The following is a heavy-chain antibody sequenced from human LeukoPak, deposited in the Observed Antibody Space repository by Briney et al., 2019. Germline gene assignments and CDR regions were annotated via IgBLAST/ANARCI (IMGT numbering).Heavy chain of an antibody. V-gene: IGHV3-21*01. J-gene: IGHJ4*02. Sequence: VGSRRLSCAASGFTFSKDNMNWVRQTPGKGLEWVSCISISSNYIYYPDSVKGRFTISRDNAKNSLYLQMNSLRAEDTAVYYCARDGGGGLDYWGQGTLVTVSS. CDR2: ISISSNYI. D-gene: IGHD2-15*01. CDR1: GFTFSKDN. CDR3: ARDGGGGLDY.